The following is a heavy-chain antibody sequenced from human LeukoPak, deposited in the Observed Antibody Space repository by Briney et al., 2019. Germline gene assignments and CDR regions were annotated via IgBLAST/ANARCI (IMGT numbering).Heavy chain of an antibody. CDR3: ARGGSSGSYPSEIDY. CDR1: GGSISSYY. J-gene: IGHJ4*02. Sequence: PSETLSLTCTVSGGSISSYYWSWIRQPPGKGLEWIGYIYYSGSTNYNPSLKSRVTISVDTSKNQFSLKLSSVTAADTAVYYCARGGSSGSYPSEIDYWGQGTLVTVSS. D-gene: IGHD1-26*01. V-gene: IGHV4-59*01. CDR2: IYYSGST.